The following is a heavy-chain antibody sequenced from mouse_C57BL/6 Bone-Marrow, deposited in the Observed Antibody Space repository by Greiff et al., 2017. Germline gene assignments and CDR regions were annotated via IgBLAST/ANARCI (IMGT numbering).Heavy chain of an antibody. CDR1: GYTFTSYW. CDR2: IDPSDSYT. V-gene: IGHV1-69*01. D-gene: IGHD2-3*01. CDR3: ASRGWLPYWYFDV. Sequence: QVQLQQPGAELVMPGASVKLSCKASGYTFTSYWMHWVKQRPGQGLEWIGEIDPSDSYTNYNQKFKGKSTLTVDKSSSTAYMQLSSLTSEDSAVYYGASRGWLPYWYFDVWGTGTTVTVSS. J-gene: IGHJ1*03.